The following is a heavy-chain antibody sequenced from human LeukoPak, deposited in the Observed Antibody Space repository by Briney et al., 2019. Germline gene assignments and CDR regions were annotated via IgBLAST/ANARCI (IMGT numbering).Heavy chain of an antibody. CDR3: AKNYGSGTYYNYFDY. CDR2: ISGSGGAT. Sequence: GGSLRLSCAASGFAFSSFAMSWVRRAPGKGLEWVSSISGSGGATYYADSVEGRFTISRDNSENTLYLQINSLRAEDTAVFYCAKNYGSGTYYNYFDYWGQGTLVTVSS. J-gene: IGHJ4*02. D-gene: IGHD3-10*01. CDR1: GFAFSSFA. V-gene: IGHV3-23*01.